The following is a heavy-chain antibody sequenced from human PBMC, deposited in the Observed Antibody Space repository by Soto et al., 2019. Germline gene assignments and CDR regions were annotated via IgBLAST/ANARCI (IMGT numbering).Heavy chain of an antibody. V-gene: IGHV3-23*01. CDR3: ATRGYSYGTQFDY. J-gene: IGHJ4*02. D-gene: IGHD5-18*01. CDR1: GFTFSNYA. CDR2: IIDSGDNT. Sequence: GGSLRLSCAASGFTFSNYAMNWVRQAPGKGLEWVSSIIDSGDNTYYADSVKGRFTISRDNSKNTLYLQMNSLRAEDTAVYYCATRGYSYGTQFDYWGQGTLVTVSS.